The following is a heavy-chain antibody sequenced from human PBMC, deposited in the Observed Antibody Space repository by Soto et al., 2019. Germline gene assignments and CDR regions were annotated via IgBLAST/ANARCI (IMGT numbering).Heavy chain of an antibody. CDR2: ISSSGSTI. CDR1: GFTFSSYE. D-gene: IGHD5-12*01. Sequence: PGGSLRLSCAASGFTFSSYEMNWVRQAPGKGLEWVSYISSSGSTIYYADSVKGRFTISRDNAKNSLYLQMNSLRAEDTAVYYCARDSEIVATIPDDAFDIWGQGTMVTVSS. CDR3: ARDSEIVATIPDDAFDI. J-gene: IGHJ3*02. V-gene: IGHV3-48*03.